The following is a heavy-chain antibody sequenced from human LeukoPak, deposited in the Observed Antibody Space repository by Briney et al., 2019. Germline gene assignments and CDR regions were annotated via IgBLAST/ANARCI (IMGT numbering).Heavy chain of an antibody. CDR3: ARSPDILTGENFDY. Sequence: GASVKVSCKASGYTFTSYYMHWVRQAPGQGLEWMGWINPNSGVTNYAQKFQGRVTMTRDMSISTAYMELSRLRSDDTAVYYCARSPDILTGENFDYWGQGTLVTVPS. CDR2: INPNSGVT. J-gene: IGHJ4*02. CDR1: GYTFTSYY. V-gene: IGHV1-2*02. D-gene: IGHD3-9*01.